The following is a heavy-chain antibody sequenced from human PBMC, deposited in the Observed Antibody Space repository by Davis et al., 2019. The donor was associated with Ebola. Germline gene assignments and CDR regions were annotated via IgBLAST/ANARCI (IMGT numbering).Heavy chain of an antibody. Sequence: GGSLRLSCAASGFTFSGSAMHWVRQASGKGLEWVGRIRSKANSYATAYAASVKGRFTISRDDSKNTAYLQMNSLRAEDTAVYYCAKATWIQLPYYGMDVWGQGTTVTVSS. V-gene: IGHV3-73*01. CDR3: AKATWIQLPYYGMDV. CDR1: GFTFSGSA. D-gene: IGHD5-18*01. J-gene: IGHJ6*02. CDR2: IRSKANSYAT.